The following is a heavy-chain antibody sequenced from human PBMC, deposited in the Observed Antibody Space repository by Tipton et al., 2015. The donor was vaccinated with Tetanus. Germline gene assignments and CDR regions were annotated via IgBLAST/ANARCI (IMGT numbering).Heavy chain of an antibody. CDR3: ARVVRGSGSRIRAVDH. J-gene: IGHJ4*02. Sequence: QSGAEVKKPGASVKISCKTSGYPFISYTMHWVRQAPGQGLEWMGCVNGDNGITKYSQKFQGRATITRDTSASTGYMTLSSLRSEDTAVYYCARVVRGSGSRIRAVDHWGQGTLVIVSS. V-gene: IGHV1-3*01. CDR2: VNGDNGIT. CDR1: GYPFISYT. D-gene: IGHD3-10*01.